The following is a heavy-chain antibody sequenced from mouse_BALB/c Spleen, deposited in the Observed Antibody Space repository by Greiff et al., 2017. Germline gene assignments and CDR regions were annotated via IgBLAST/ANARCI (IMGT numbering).Heavy chain of an antibody. D-gene: IGHD2-14*01. J-gene: IGHJ3*01. V-gene: IGHV3-6*02. CDR3: AREEVRTAWFAY. Sequence: EVKLQESGPGLVKPSQSLSLTCSVTGYSITSGYYWNWIRQFPGNKLEWMGYISYDGSNNYNPSLKNRISITRDTSKNQFFLKLNSVTTEDTATYYCAREEVRTAWFAYWGQGTLVTVSA. CDR1: GYSITSGYY. CDR2: ISYDGSN.